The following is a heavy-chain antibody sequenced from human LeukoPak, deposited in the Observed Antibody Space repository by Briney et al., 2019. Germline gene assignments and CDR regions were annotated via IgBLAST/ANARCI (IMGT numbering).Heavy chain of an antibody. CDR2: ISSNSYYI. Sequence: PGGSLRLSCAASGFTFSLYSITWVRQAPGKGLEWVSSISSNSYYIYYADSVKGRFTVSRDNAKNSLSLQMNSLGAGDTAVYYCTSRGGFRTTARADHYYYMDVWGKGTTVIVSS. CDR3: TSRGGFRTTARADHYYYMDV. J-gene: IGHJ6*03. V-gene: IGHV3-21*01. CDR1: GFTFSLYS. D-gene: IGHD6-6*01.